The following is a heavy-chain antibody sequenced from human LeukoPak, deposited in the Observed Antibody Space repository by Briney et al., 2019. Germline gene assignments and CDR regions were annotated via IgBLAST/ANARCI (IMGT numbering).Heavy chain of an antibody. V-gene: IGHV4-34*01. CDR2: INHSGST. D-gene: IGHD3-22*01. CDR1: GGSFSGYY. Sequence: SETLSLTCAVYGGSFSGYYWSWIRQPPGKGLEWIGEINHSGSTNYNPSLKSRVTISVDTSKNQFSLKLSSVTAADTAVYYRARAPPTYYYDSSGYGGHNWFDPWGQGTLVTVSS. CDR3: ARAPPTYYYDSSGYGGHNWFDP. J-gene: IGHJ5*02.